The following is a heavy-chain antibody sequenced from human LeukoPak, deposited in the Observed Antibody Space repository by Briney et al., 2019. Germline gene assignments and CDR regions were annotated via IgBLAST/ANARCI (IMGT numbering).Heavy chain of an antibody. CDR1: GFTFSIYA. Sequence: QPGGSLRLSCAASGFTFSIYAMRCAPGAPGRGVGCVSPIRGSGASAYYADSVKGRFTISRDNSKNPLYLQMNSLRAEDTAVYYCAKSYPVTTFGHSEGMDVWGQGTTVTVAS. J-gene: IGHJ6*02. V-gene: IGHV3-23*01. D-gene: IGHD3-16*01. CDR2: IRGSGASA. CDR3: AKSYPVTTFGHSEGMDV.